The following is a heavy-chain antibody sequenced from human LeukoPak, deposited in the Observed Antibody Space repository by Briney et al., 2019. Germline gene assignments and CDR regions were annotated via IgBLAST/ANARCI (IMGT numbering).Heavy chain of an antibody. J-gene: IGHJ4*02. Sequence: GGSLRLSCAASGFTFGSSWMHWVRQAPGKGLEWVANIKEDGSEKYHADSVKGRFSISRDNAKNSLFLQMNSLRAEDTALYYCVRAWSGWGQGTLVTVSS. CDR3: VRAWSG. CDR2: IKEDGSEK. V-gene: IGHV3-7*03. D-gene: IGHD3-3*01. CDR1: GFTFGSSW.